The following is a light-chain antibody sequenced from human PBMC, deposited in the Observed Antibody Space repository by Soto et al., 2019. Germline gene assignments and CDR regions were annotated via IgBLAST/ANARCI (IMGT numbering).Light chain of an antibody. CDR3: QQYNNWPYT. CDR1: QSVSSN. V-gene: IGKV3-15*01. CDR2: GAS. J-gene: IGKJ2*01. Sequence: EIVMTQSPDTLSVSPGERATLSCRASQSVSSNLAWYQQKPGQAPRLLILGASTRATGIPARFSGSGSGTEFTLTISSLQSEDLAVYHCQQYNNWPYTFGQGTTLEIK.